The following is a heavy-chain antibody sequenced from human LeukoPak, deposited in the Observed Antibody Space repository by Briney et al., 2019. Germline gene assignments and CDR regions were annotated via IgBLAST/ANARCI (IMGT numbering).Heavy chain of an antibody. CDR3: AREGGGIAAFDY. D-gene: IGHD6-13*01. CDR2: INYGDSTI. Sequence: PGGSLRLSCAASGFTFSSYEMNWVRQAPGKGLEWVSYINYGDSTIYYADSVKGRFTISRDNAENSLYLQMNSLRAEDTAAYYCAREGGGIAAFDYWGQGTLVTVSS. CDR1: GFTFSSYE. V-gene: IGHV3-48*03. J-gene: IGHJ4*02.